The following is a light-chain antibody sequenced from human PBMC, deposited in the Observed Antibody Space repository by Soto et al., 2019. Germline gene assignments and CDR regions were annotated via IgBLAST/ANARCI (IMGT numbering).Light chain of an antibody. V-gene: IGKV1-27*01. CDR2: AAS. J-gene: IGKJ1*01. CDR3: QQSNNWPWT. Sequence: DIQMTQSPSSLSASVGDRVTITCRASQGISNYLAWYQQKPGKVPRLLIYAASTLHSGVPSRFSGSGSGTEFTLTISSLQSEDFAVYYCQQSNNWPWTFGQGTKVDI. CDR1: QGISNY.